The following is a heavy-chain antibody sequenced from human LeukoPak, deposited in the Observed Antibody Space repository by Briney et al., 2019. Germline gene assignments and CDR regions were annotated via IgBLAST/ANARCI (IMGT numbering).Heavy chain of an antibody. CDR3: AKDGVGGVTAIGGYFDY. V-gene: IGHV3-23*01. Sequence: GGSLRLSCAASGFTFSSYAMSWVRQAPGKGLEWVSAISGSGGSTYYADSVKGRFTISRDDSKNTLYLQMNSLRAEDTAVYYWAKDGVGGVTAIGGYFDYWGQGTLVTVSS. CDR1: GFTFSSYA. D-gene: IGHD2-21*02. J-gene: IGHJ4*02. CDR2: ISGSGGST.